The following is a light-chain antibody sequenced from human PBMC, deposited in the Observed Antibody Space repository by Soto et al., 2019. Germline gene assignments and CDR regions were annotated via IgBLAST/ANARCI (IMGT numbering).Light chain of an antibody. Sequence: DIQMTQSPSSVSASVGDTVAITCRASQGVSSRLAWYQQKPGTAPKVLISVASSLQSGVPSRFSGSGSGTDFTLTISSLQPEDFATYYCQQTNSFPLTFGGGTKVEIK. CDR3: QQTNSFPLT. V-gene: IGKV1-12*01. J-gene: IGKJ4*02. CDR1: QGVSSR. CDR2: VAS.